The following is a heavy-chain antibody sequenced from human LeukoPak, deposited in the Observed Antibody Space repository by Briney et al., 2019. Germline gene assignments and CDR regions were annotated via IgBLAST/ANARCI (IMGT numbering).Heavy chain of an antibody. CDR2: IKQDGSEK. Sequence: GSLRLSCAASGFTFSSYWMSWVRQAPGKGLEWVANIKQDGSEKYYVDSVKGRFTISRDNAKNSLYLQMNSLRAEDTAVYYCAREGWGFYGSGSNPSMDYYYYYMDVWGKGTTVTVSS. CDR3: AREGWGFYGSGSNPSMDYYYYYMDV. V-gene: IGHV3-7*01. CDR1: GFTFSSYW. D-gene: IGHD3-10*01. J-gene: IGHJ6*03.